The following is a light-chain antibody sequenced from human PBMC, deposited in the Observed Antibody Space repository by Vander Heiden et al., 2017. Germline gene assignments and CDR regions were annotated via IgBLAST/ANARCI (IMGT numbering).Light chain of an antibody. CDR3: QQDDSSPST. CDR2: AAS. CDR1: QGISSY. J-gene: IGKJ1*01. V-gene: IGKV1-8*01. Sequence: IRITQSPSSLSASTGDRVTITCRASQGISSYLAWYQQKPGKAPKLLIYAASTLQSGVPSRFSGSGSGTDFTLTISCLQSEDFATYYCQQDDSSPSTFGQGTKVXIK.